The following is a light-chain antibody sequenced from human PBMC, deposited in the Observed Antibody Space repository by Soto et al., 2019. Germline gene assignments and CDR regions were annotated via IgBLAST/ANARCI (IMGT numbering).Light chain of an antibody. V-gene: IGKV3-15*01. CDR2: GAS. CDR1: QSVSSN. J-gene: IGKJ1*01. Sequence: EIVMTQPPATLSVSPGEGATLSCRASQSVSSNLAWYQQRPGQAPRLLIYGASTRATGIPARFSGSGSGTEFTLTISSLQSEDFAVYYCQHYNNWLTWTFGQGTKVEIK. CDR3: QHYNNWLTWT.